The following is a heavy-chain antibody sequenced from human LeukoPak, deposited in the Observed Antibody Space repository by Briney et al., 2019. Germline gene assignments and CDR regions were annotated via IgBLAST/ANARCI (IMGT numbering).Heavy chain of an antibody. CDR1: GFTFSIYW. D-gene: IGHD6-13*01. CDR2: ISWNSGSI. CDR3: AKDRIAAAGTYYYYGMDV. J-gene: IGHJ6*02. Sequence: PGGSLRLSCAASGFTFSIYWMHWVRQAPGKGLEWVSGISWNSGSIGYADSVKGRFTISRDNSKNSLYLQMNSLRAEDTAFYYCAKDRIAAAGTYYYYGMDVWGQGTTVTVSS. V-gene: IGHV3-9*01.